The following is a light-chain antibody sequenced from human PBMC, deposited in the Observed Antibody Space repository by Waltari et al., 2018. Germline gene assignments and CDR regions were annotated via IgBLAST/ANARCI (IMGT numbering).Light chain of an antibody. CDR3: QSFDSSLGGSWV. V-gene: IGLV1-40*01. CDR2: DDD. CDR1: SSRIGAGYH. Sequence: QSVLTQPPSVSGAPGQRVTISCTGGSSRIGAGYHVHRYQHLPGTAPKLLIYDDDKRPSGVPDRFSASTSAPSASLAITGLQAEDEADYYCQSFDSSLGGSWVFGGGTKLTVL. J-gene: IGLJ3*02.